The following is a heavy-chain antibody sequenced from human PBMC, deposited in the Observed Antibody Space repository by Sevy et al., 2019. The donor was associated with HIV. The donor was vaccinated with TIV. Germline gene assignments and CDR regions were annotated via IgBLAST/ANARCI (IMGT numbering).Heavy chain of an antibody. V-gene: IGHV3-30*02. J-gene: IGHJ4*02. CDR3: AKTACIVPIGNPLDS. CDR1: GFSFSDFG. Sequence: GGSLRLSCVASGFSFSDFGMHWVRLAPGKGLEWLTLIWYDGSKKYYADSVKGRFTISRDNSRNTLYLQMNSLRAEDTAIYYCAKTACIVPIGNPLDSWGQGTLVTVS. D-gene: IGHD1-26*01. CDR2: IWYDGSKK.